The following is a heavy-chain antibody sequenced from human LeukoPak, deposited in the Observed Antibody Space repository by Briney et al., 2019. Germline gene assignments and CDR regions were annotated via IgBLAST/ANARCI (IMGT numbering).Heavy chain of an antibody. CDR3: AKNPSLGTYFRFDS. Sequence: GGSLRLSCAASGFTFSTYSMNWVRQAPGKGLEWVSAISGSGGTTYYADSVKGRFTISRDNSKNTLYLQMNSLRAEDTAIYYCAKNPSLGTYFRFDSWGQGTLVTVSS. J-gene: IGHJ5*01. CDR2: ISGSGGTT. V-gene: IGHV3-23*01. CDR1: GFTFSTYS. D-gene: IGHD2/OR15-2a*01.